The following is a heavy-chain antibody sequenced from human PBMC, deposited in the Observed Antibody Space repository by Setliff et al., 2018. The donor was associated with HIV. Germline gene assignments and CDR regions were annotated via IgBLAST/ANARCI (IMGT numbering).Heavy chain of an antibody. D-gene: IGHD5-12*01. Sequence: GVLRLSCATSGFTFSSYAMSWVRQAPGKGLEWVSTISGSGGSTYYADSVKGRFTISRDNSKNTLYLQMNSLRAEDTAVYHCAKVNGHGDGRDIVATGWHYYMDIWGKGTTVTVSS. CDR3: AKVNGHGDGRDIVATGWHYYMDI. V-gene: IGHV3-23*01. J-gene: IGHJ6*03. CDR2: ISGSGGST. CDR1: GFTFSSYA.